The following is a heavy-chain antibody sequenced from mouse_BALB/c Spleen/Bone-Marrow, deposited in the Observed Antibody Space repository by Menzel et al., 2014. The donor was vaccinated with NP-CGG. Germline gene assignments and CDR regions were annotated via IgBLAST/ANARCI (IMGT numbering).Heavy chain of an antibody. CDR1: GYTFTDYW. Sequence: QVQLKESGAELVMPGASVKMSCMASGYTFTDYWMHWVKQRPGQGLEWIGAIDTSDSYTSYNQKFKGKATLTVDESSSTAYMQLSSLTSEDSAVYYCTRSDYRYDPFAYWGQGTLVTVSA. CDR3: TRSDYRYDPFAY. D-gene: IGHD2-14*01. V-gene: IGHV1-69*01. J-gene: IGHJ3*01. CDR2: IDTSDSYT.